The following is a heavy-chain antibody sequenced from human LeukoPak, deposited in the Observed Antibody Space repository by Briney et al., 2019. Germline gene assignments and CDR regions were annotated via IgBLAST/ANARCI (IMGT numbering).Heavy chain of an antibody. Sequence: PGGSLRLSCAVSRFTFSDYYMSWIRQAPGKGLEWVAFIRYDGSNKYYADSVKGRFTISRDNSKNTLYLQMNSLRAEDTAVYYCANEYSSSWYDLAWGQGTLVTVSS. CDR3: ANEYSSSWYDLA. CDR2: IRYDGSNK. D-gene: IGHD6-13*01. CDR1: RFTFSDYY. J-gene: IGHJ4*02. V-gene: IGHV3-30*02.